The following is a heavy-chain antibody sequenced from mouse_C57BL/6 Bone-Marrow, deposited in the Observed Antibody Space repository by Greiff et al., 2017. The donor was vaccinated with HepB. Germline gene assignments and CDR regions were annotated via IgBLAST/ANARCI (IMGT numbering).Heavy chain of an antibody. V-gene: IGHV1-64*01. CDR3: ARSHHYYGTPYWYFDV. CDR1: GYTFTSYW. Sequence: QVQLQQPGAELVKPGASVKLSCKASGYTFTSYWMHWVKQRPGQGLEWIGMIHPNSGSTNYNEKFKSKATLTVDKSSSTAYMQLSSLTSEDSAVYYCARSHHYYGTPYWYFDVWGTGTTVTVSS. CDR2: IHPNSGST. D-gene: IGHD1-1*01. J-gene: IGHJ1*03.